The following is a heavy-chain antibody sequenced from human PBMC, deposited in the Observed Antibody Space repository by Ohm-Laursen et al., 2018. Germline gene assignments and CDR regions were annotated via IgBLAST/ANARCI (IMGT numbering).Heavy chain of an antibody. J-gene: IGHJ4*02. Sequence: VASVKVSCKASGFTFTSSAVQWVRQARGQRLGWIGWIVVGSGNTNYAQKFQERVTITRDMSTSTAYMELSSLRSEDTAVYYCAAEIVGATTYLDYWGQGTLGTVSS. CDR3: AAEIVGATTYLDY. V-gene: IGHV1-58*01. CDR2: IVVGSGNT. CDR1: GFTFTSSA. D-gene: IGHD1-26*01.